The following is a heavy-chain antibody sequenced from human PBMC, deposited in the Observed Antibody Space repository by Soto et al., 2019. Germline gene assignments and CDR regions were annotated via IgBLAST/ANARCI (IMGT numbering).Heavy chain of an antibody. D-gene: IGHD6-13*01. CDR1: GFTFSDYY. CDR3: ARDFKSNTKAAAGKGAYGMDV. V-gene: IGHV3-11*01. J-gene: IGHJ6*02. Sequence: PGGSLRLSCAASGFTFSDYYMSWIRQAPGKGLEWVSYYPGSVKGRFTISSENAKNSLYLQMNSLRAEDTAVYYCARDFKSNTKAAAGKGAYGMDVWGQGTTVTVCS.